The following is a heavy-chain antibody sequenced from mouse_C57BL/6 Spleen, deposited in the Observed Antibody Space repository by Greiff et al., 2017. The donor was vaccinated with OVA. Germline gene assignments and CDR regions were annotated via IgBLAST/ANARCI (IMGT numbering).Heavy chain of an antibody. Sequence: EVKLQESGPGLVKPSQSLSLTCSVTGYSITSGYYWNWIRQFPGNKLEWMGYISYDGSNNYNPSLKNRISITRDTSKNQFFLKLNSVTTEDTATYYCASYYSNFYYFDYWGQGTTLTVSS. CDR2: ISYDGSN. J-gene: IGHJ2*01. V-gene: IGHV3-6*01. CDR1: GYSITSGYY. D-gene: IGHD2-5*01. CDR3: ASYYSNFYYFDY.